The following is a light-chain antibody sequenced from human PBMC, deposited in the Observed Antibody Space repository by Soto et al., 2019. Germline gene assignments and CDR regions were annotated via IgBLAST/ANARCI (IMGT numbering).Light chain of an antibody. Sequence: PSASGSPGQSVAISCTGTSSDVGGYNYVSWYQQHPGKAPKLMIYEVNKRPSGVPDRFSGSKSGNTASLTVSGLQAEDEADYYCSSYAGSSNVFGTGTKVTDL. J-gene: IGLJ1*01. CDR1: SSDVGGYNY. CDR2: EVN. V-gene: IGLV2-8*01. CDR3: SSYAGSSNV.